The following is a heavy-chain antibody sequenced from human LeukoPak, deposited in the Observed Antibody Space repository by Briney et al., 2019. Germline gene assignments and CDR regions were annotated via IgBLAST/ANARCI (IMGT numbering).Heavy chain of an antibody. Sequence: PGGSLRLSCAASGFTFSSYSMNWVRQAPGKGLEWVSSISSSSSYIYYADSVKGRFTISRDNAKNSLYLQMNSLRAKDTAVYYCARGEGFVVVPAAEFDYWGQGTLVTVSS. D-gene: IGHD2-2*01. J-gene: IGHJ4*02. CDR2: ISSSSSYI. CDR1: GFTFSSYS. V-gene: IGHV3-21*01. CDR3: ARGEGFVVVPAAEFDY.